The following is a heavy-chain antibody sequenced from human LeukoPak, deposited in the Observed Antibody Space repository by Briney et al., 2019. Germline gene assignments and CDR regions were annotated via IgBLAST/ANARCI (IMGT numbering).Heavy chain of an antibody. CDR3: ITDLTLVRGVIIHPTGDY. D-gene: IGHD3-10*01. Sequence: GGSLRLSCAASGFTFTNAGMSWVRQAPGEGLEWVGRIKSITDGGTTDYAEPMEGRFIISRDDSKNTRSLQMNSLKTEDTAVYYCITDLTLVRGVIIHPTGDYWGQGTLVTVSS. CDR2: IKSITDGGTT. CDR1: GFTFTNAG. J-gene: IGHJ4*02. V-gene: IGHV3-15*01.